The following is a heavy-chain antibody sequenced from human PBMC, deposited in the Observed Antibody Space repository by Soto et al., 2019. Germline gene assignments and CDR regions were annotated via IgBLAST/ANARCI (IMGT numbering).Heavy chain of an antibody. Sequence: GGSLRLSCAASGFTFSTHWMHWVRQAPGKGLVWVSRINSDGSGTNYADSVKGRFTISRDNAKNTLFLQMNSLRAEDTAVYYCARAAGDTTGIRYFFDYWGQGTQVTVSS. CDR3: ARAAGDTTGIRYFFDY. V-gene: IGHV3-74*01. CDR2: INSDGSGT. D-gene: IGHD1-1*01. J-gene: IGHJ4*02. CDR1: GFTFSTHW.